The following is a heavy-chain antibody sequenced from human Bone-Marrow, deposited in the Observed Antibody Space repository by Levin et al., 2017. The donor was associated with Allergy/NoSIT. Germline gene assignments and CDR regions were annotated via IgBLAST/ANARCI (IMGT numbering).Heavy chain of an antibody. CDR2: IYYSGST. V-gene: IGHV4-59*01. CDR3: ARGYDILTGLGAFDI. CDR1: GGSISSYY. Sequence: SETLSLTCTVSGGSISSYYWSWIRQPPGKGLEWIGYIYYSGSTNYNPSLKSRVTISVDTSKNQFSLKLSSVTAADTAVYYCARGYDILTGLGAFDIWGQGTMVTVSS. D-gene: IGHD3-9*01. J-gene: IGHJ3*02.